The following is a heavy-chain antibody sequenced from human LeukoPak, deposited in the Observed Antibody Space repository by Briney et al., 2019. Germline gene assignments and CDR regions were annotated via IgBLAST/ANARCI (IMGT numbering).Heavy chain of an antibody. CDR1: GFTFSSYA. Sequence: SGGSLRLSCAASGFTFSSYAMSWVRQARGKGLEWVSAISGSGGSTYYADSVKGRFTISRDNSKNTLYLQMNSLRAEDTAVYYCAIYDRAPACFDYWGQGTLVTVSS. CDR3: AIYDRAPACFDY. J-gene: IGHJ4*02. CDR2: ISGSGGST. D-gene: IGHD5/OR15-5a*01. V-gene: IGHV3-23*01.